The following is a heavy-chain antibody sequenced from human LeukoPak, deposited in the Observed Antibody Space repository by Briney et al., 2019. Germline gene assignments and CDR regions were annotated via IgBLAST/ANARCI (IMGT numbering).Heavy chain of an antibody. CDR1: GYTFTNYY. CDR2: INPTGTGT. CDR3: ARGADQEFDF. J-gene: IGHJ4*02. Sequence: GASVKVSCKASGYTFTNYYMHWVRQAPGQGLEWVGLINPTGTGTNYAQKFRGRVTLNRDTSTSTLYMGLSSLRSEDTATYFCARGADQEFDFWGQGTLVTVSS. V-gene: IGHV1-46*01.